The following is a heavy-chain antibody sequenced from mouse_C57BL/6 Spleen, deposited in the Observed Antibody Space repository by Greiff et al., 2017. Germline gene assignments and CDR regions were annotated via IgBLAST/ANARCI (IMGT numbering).Heavy chain of an antibody. Sequence: VQGVESGAELVRPGTSVKVSCKASGYAFTNYLIEWVKQRPGQGLEWIGVINPGSGGTNYNEKFKGKATLTADKSSSTAYMQLSSLTSEDSAVYFCARRSYDYDAGFDYWGQGTTLTVSS. D-gene: IGHD2-4*01. V-gene: IGHV1-54*01. CDR1: GYAFTNYL. J-gene: IGHJ2*01. CDR2: INPGSGGT. CDR3: ARRSYDYDAGFDY.